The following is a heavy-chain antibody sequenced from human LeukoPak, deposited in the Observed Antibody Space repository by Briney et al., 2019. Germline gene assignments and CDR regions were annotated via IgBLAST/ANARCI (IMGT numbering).Heavy chain of an antibody. Sequence: ASVKVSCKASGYTFTSYGISWVRQAPGQGLEWVGWISAYNGYTKYAEKLQGRVTMTTDTSTSTAYMELRSLRSDDTAVYYCARPSSLRRRPLGYWGQGTLVTVSS. V-gene: IGHV1-18*01. J-gene: IGHJ4*02. CDR1: GYTFTSYG. D-gene: IGHD6-13*01. CDR2: ISAYNGYT. CDR3: ARPSSLRRRPLGY.